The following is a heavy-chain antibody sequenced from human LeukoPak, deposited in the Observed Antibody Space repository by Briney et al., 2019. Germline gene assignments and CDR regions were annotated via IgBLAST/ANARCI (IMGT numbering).Heavy chain of an antibody. CDR1: GFTFSDYY. CDR2: ISSSGSTI. D-gene: IGHD2-2*02. Sequence: PGGSLILSCAASGFTFSDYYMSWIRQAPGKGLEWVSYISSSGSTIYYADSVKGRFTISRDNAKNSLYLQMNSLRAEDTAVYYCAREAEVPAAIQHLVSYYYYYMDVWGKGTTVIVSS. J-gene: IGHJ6*03. CDR3: AREAEVPAAIQHLVSYYYYYMDV. V-gene: IGHV3-11*04.